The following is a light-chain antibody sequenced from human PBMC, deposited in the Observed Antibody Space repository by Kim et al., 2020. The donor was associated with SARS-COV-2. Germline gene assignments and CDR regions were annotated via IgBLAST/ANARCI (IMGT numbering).Light chain of an antibody. V-gene: IGKV3-15*01. CDR1: QSDRSN. Sequence: VSPGEGTTLPCPAGQSDRSNLAWYQQEPGRPPRHPLYVASTKATRSPLRFIGGGSGTDFTLTISNLQSEDFGFYYCQQYVKWLRTFGQGTKVDI. CDR2: VAS. J-gene: IGKJ1*01. CDR3: QQYVKWLRT.